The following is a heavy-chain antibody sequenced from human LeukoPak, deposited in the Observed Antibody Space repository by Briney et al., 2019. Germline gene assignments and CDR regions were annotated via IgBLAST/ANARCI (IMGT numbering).Heavy chain of an antibody. Sequence: ASVKVSCKASGYTFTSYGISWVRQAPGQGLEWMGWISAYNGNTNYAQKLQRRVTMTTETSTSPAYMELSSLRSDDTAVYYCASSNYYDSSGYYPWYNWFDPWGQGTLVTVSS. V-gene: IGHV1-18*01. CDR2: ISAYNGNT. D-gene: IGHD3-22*01. J-gene: IGHJ5*02. CDR1: GYTFTSYG. CDR3: ASSNYYDSSGYYPWYNWFDP.